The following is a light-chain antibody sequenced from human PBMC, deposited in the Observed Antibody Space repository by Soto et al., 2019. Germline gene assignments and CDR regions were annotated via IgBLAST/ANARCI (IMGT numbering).Light chain of an antibody. CDR1: SSDVGGYNY. CDR3: RSYAGSNRV. Sequence: QSALTQPPSASGSPGQSVTISCTGTSSDVGGYNYVSWYQQHPGKAPKLLIYEVSERPSGVPDRFSGSKSGNTASLTVSGLQAEDEADYYCRSYAGSNRVFGTGTKVTVL. J-gene: IGLJ1*01. V-gene: IGLV2-8*01. CDR2: EVS.